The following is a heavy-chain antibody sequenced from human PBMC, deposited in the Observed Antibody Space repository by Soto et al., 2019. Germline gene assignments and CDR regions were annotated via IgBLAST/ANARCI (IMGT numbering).Heavy chain of an antibody. J-gene: IGHJ4*02. D-gene: IGHD6-13*01. Sequence: GGSLRLSCAASGFTFSSYGMHWVRQAPGKGLEWVAVIWYDGSNKYYADSVKGRFTISRDNSKNTLYLQMNSLRAEDTAVYYCARRSDIAAPGDYFDYWGQGTLVTVSS. CDR2: IWYDGSNK. CDR1: GFTFSSYG. CDR3: ARRSDIAAPGDYFDY. V-gene: IGHV3-33*01.